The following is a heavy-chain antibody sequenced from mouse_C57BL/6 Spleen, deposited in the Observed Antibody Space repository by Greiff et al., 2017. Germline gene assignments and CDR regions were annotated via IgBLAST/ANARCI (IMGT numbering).Heavy chain of an antibody. J-gene: IGHJ4*01. CDR3: TRDGYATDY. CDR1: GYTFTDYE. V-gene: IGHV1-15*01. CDR2: IDPETGGT. Sequence: QVQLQQPGAELVRPGASVTLSCKASGYTFTDYEMHWVKQTPVHGLEWIGTIDPETGGTAYNQKFKGKAILTADKSSSTAYMGLRSLTSEDSAVYYSTRDGYATDYWGQGTSVNVSS.